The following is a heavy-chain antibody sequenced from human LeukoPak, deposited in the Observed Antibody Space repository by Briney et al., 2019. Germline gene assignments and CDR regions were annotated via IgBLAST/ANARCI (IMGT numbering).Heavy chain of an antibody. Sequence: PGGSLRLSCAAAGFIVSSNYMSWVRQAPGKGLESVSVIYGDGRTYYADSVKGRFTISRDHSKNTLYLQMNSLRPEDTAVYYCARRVITGWHLDYWGRGTLVTVSS. V-gene: IGHV3-53*01. J-gene: IGHJ4*02. CDR1: GFIVSSNY. CDR2: IYGDGRT. D-gene: IGHD3-22*01. CDR3: ARRVITGWHLDY.